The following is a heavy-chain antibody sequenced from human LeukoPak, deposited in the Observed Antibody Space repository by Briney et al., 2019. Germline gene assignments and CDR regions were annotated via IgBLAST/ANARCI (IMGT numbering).Heavy chain of an antibody. CDR3: ASRPYDFWSGYYTGTPLSD. V-gene: IGHV4-38-2*02. CDR2: IYHSGST. CDR1: DYSISSGYY. D-gene: IGHD3-3*01. Sequence: SETLSLTCTVSDYSISSGYYWGWIRQPPGKGLEWIGSIYHSGSTYYNPSLKSRVTISVDKSKNQFSLKLSSVTAADTAVYYCASRPYDFWSGYYTGTPLSDWGQGTLVTVSS. J-gene: IGHJ4*02.